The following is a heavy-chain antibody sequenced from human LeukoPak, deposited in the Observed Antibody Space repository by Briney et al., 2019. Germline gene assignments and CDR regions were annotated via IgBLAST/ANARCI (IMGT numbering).Heavy chain of an antibody. Sequence: PGGGLRLSRAASRFTFSKYGMNWVRPAPGKGLEWVSCICGTSNFIYYPDSLKGRFTLSPDNAQNPLYLQIKRLRAEETAVYYCATGSGYRAYYFDYWGQGTLVTVSS. CDR2: ICGTSNFI. CDR1: RFTFSKYG. CDR3: ATGSGYRAYYFDY. V-gene: IGHV3-21*01. J-gene: IGHJ4*02. D-gene: IGHD3-3*01.